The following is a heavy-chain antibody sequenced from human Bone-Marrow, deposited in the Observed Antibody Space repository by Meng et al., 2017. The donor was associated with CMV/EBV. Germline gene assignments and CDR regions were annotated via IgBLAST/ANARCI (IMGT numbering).Heavy chain of an antibody. D-gene: IGHD3-3*01. V-gene: IGHV4-30-4*01. CDR3: ARVLKGRFLEWPLPGVYFDY. CDR2: IYYSGST. J-gene: IGHJ4*02. Sequence: SGDYYWSWIRQPPGKGLEWIGYIYYSGSTYYNPSLKSRVTKSVDTSKNQFSLKLSSVTAADTAVYYCARVLKGRFLEWPLPGVYFDYWGQGTLVTVSS. CDR1: SGDYY.